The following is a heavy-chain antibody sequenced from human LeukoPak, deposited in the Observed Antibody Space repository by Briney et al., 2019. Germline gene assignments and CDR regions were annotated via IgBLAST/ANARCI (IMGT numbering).Heavy chain of an antibody. D-gene: IGHD4-23*01. CDR1: GGSISSSNW. Sequence: SGTLSLTCAVSGGSISSSNWWSWVRQPPGKGLEWIGEIYHSGGTNYNPSLKSRVTISVDKSKNQFSLKLRSVTAADTAVYYCARDSGTTGVVKFDPWGQGTLVTVSS. CDR2: IYHSGGT. V-gene: IGHV4-4*02. J-gene: IGHJ5*02. CDR3: ARDSGTTGVVKFDP.